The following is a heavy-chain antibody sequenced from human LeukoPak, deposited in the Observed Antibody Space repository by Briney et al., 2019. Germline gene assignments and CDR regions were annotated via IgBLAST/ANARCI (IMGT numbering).Heavy chain of an antibody. CDR3: GRANYDSSGYYSIGLNAFDI. CDR1: NGSFSGYY. V-gene: IGHV4-34*01. J-gene: IGHJ3*02. D-gene: IGHD3-22*01. Sequence: SETLSLTCAVYNGSFSGYYWSWIRQPPGKGLEWIGEINHRGSTNNNPSLKSRVTISVDTSKNQFSLKLTSVTAADTAVYYCGRANYDSSGYYSIGLNAFDIWGQGTMVTVSS. CDR2: INHRGST.